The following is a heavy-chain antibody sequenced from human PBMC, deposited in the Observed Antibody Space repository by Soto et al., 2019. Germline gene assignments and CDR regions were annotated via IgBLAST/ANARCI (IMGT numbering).Heavy chain of an antibody. D-gene: IGHD3-16*01. CDR1: GGSISSGGYY. V-gene: IGHV4-31*03. CDR2: IYYSGST. J-gene: IGHJ3*02. CDR3: ARTTRYALYAFDI. Sequence: SETLSLTCTVSGGSISSGGYYWSWIRHHPGKGLEWIGYIYYSGSTYYNPSLKSRVTISVDTSKNQFSLKLSSVTAADTAVYYCARTTRYALYAFDIWGQGTMVTVSS.